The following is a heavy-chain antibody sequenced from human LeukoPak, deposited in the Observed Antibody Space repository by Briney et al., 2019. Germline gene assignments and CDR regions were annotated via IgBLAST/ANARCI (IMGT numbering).Heavy chain of an antibody. CDR1: GGSINSHSYY. CDR2: VYYDGTS. J-gene: IGHJ4*02. D-gene: IGHD5-24*01. Sequence: SETLSLTCTVSGGSINSHSYYWGWIRQPPGKGLEWIGSVYYDGTSYSNPSLKSRAAVFVDTSRDQFSLDLSFVTAADTALYYCVRHISTNTGYFDSCGQGTLVYVSS. V-gene: IGHV4-39*01. CDR3: VRHISTNTGYFDS.